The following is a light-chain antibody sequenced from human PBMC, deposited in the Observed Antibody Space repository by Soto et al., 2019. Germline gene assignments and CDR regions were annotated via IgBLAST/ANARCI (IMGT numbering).Light chain of an antibody. CDR2: GAS. Sequence: EIVRKQSPATLSVCTGERTTLSCRASQSVSTNLAWYQQKPGQAPKLLIYGASTRATGIPARFSGRGSGTEFTLTISSLQSEDFAVYYCQQYNNWPWTFGQGTKVDIK. V-gene: IGKV3-15*01. CDR1: QSVSTN. J-gene: IGKJ1*01. CDR3: QQYNNWPWT.